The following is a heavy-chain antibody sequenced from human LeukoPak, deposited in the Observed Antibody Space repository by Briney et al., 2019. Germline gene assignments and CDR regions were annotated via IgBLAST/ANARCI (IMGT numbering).Heavy chain of an antibody. V-gene: IGHV3-72*01. CDR1: GFTFSDHY. CDR2: TRNKANTYTT. J-gene: IGHJ4*02. CDR3: ARGTSRGTLATDYFDY. Sequence: GGSLRLSCAASGFTFSDHYMDWVRQAPGKGLEWVGRTRNKANTYTTEYSASVKGRFTVSRDDSKNSLSLQMDSLKTEDTAVYYCARGTSRGTLATDYFDYWGQGTLVTVSS. D-gene: IGHD5-12*01.